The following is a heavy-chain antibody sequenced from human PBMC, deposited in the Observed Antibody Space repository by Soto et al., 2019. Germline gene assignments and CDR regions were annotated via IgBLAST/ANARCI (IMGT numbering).Heavy chain of an antibody. CDR2: MNPNSGNT. CDR1: GYTFTSYD. V-gene: IGHV1-8*01. CDR3: ATKGDYDFWSGYYAPNYYYGMDV. J-gene: IGHJ6*02. Sequence: ASVKVSCKASGYTFTSYDINWVRQTTGQGLEWMGWMNPNSGNTGYAQKFQGRVTITADESTSTAYMELSSLRSEDTAVYYCATKGDYDFWSGYYAPNYYYGMDVWGQGTTVTVSS. D-gene: IGHD3-3*01.